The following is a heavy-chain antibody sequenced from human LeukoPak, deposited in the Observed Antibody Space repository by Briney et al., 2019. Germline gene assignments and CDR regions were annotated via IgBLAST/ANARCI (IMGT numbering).Heavy chain of an antibody. CDR2: ISSSGSTI. J-gene: IGHJ6*03. D-gene: IGHD3-9*01. CDR1: GFTFSDYY. CDR3: ARGPRNYDILTGYYPHYYYYMDV. V-gene: IGHV3-11*04. Sequence: GGSLRLSCAASGFTFSDYYMSWIRQAPGKGLERVSYISSSGSTIYYADSVKGRFTISRDNTKNSLYLQMNSLRAEDTAVYYCARGPRNYDILTGYYPHYYYYMDVWGKGTTVTISS.